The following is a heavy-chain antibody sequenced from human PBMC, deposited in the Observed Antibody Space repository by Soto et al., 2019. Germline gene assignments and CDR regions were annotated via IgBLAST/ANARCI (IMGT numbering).Heavy chain of an antibody. J-gene: IGHJ4*02. V-gene: IGHV1-2*04. CDR3: ARAVRYSGPFDD. D-gene: IGHD5-12*01. CDR2: INPNSGGT. Sequence: GASVKVSCKASGYTFTGYYMHWVRQAPGQGLEWMGWINPNSGGTNHAQKFQGWVTMTRDTSISTAYTELSRLRSDDTAVYDCARAVRYSGPFDDWGQGTLVTVAS. CDR1: GYTFTGYY.